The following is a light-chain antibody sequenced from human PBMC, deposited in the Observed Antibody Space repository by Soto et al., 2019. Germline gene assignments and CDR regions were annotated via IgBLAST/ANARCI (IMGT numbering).Light chain of an antibody. Sequence: DIQMTQSPSSLSASVGDRVTITCRASQSISSYLNWYQQKPGKAPKVLIYDASSLDGGVPSRFSGSGTGTEFTLNINSLQPDDFATYYCQQYKSYPRTFGQGTKVDIK. V-gene: IGKV1-5*01. CDR1: QSISSY. CDR2: DAS. CDR3: QQYKSYPRT. J-gene: IGKJ1*01.